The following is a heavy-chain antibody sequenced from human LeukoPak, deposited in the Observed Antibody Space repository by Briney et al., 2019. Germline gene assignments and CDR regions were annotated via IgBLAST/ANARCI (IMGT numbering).Heavy chain of an antibody. D-gene: IGHD6-6*01. CDR2: ISYDGSNK. CDR3: AKVDLIAARLGHFDY. V-gene: IGHV3-30*18. Sequence: GRSLRLSCAASGFTFSSYGMHWVRQAPGKGLEWVAVISYDGSNKYYADSVKGRFTISRDNSKNTLYLQMNSLRAEDTAVYYCAKVDLIAARLGHFDYWGQGTLSPSPQ. J-gene: IGHJ4*02. CDR1: GFTFSSYG.